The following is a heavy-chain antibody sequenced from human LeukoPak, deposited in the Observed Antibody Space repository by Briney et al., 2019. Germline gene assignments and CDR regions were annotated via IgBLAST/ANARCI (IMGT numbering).Heavy chain of an antibody. CDR2: IYYSGST. CDR3: ARGIGYDFWSGYYFVY. D-gene: IGHD3-3*01. J-gene: IGHJ4*02. CDR1: GGSISSGDYY. V-gene: IGHV4-30-4*08. Sequence: PSETLSLTCTVSGGSISSGDYYWSWIRQPTGKGLEWIGYIYYSGSTYYNPSLKSRVTISVDTSKNQFSLKLSSVTAADTAVYYCARGIGYDFWSGYYFVYWGQGTLVTVSS.